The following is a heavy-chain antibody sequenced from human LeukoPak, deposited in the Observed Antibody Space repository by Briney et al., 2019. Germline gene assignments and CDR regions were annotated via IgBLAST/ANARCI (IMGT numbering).Heavy chain of an antibody. CDR3: AKESYYYDSSGYFDY. D-gene: IGHD3-22*01. V-gene: IGHV3-30*01. CDR2: ISYDGSNK. Sequence: GGSLRLSCAASGFTLSSYAMHRVRQAPGKGLEWVAVISYDGSNKYYADSVKGRFTISRDNAKNSLYLQMNSLRAEDTAVYYCAKESYYYDSSGYFDYWGQGTLVTVSS. CDR1: GFTLSSYA. J-gene: IGHJ4*02.